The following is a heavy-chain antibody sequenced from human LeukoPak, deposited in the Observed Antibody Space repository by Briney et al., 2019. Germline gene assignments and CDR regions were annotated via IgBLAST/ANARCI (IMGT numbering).Heavy chain of an antibody. CDR2: MNPNSGNT. CDR3: ARALPYYYDSSGFTHAFDI. D-gene: IGHD3-22*01. J-gene: IGHJ3*02. CDR1: GYTFTSYD. Sequence: ASVKVSCKASGYTFTSYDINWVRQATGQGLEWMGWMNPNSGNTGYAQKFQGRVTITRDTSISTAYMELSSLRSEDTAVYYCARALPYYYDSSGFTHAFDIWGQGTMVTVSS. V-gene: IGHV1-8*01.